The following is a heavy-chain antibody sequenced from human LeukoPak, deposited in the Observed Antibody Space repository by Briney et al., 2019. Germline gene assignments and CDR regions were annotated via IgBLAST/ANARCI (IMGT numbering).Heavy chain of an antibody. Sequence: SETLSLTCTVSGGSINNIIYYWGWIRQPPGKGLEWIGSIYYTGSAYYNPSLRSRLTISVDTSKNQFSLKLSSVTAADTAVYYCARHSLSEGSGWLYYFDYWSQGTLVTVSS. CDR1: GGSINNIIYY. CDR3: ARHSLSEGSGWLYYFDY. V-gene: IGHV4-39*01. CDR2: IYYTGSA. D-gene: IGHD6-19*01. J-gene: IGHJ4*02.